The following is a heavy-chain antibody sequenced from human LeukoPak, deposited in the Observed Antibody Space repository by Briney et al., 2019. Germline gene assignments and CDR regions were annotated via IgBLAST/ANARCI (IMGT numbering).Heavy chain of an antibody. V-gene: IGHV4-39*01. CDR1: GVSISTSIYY. Sequence: SETLSLTCDVSGVSISTSIYYWAGLRQPPGKGLEWIGSVFYSGSAYYSPSFKSRLGIPLDTSKNQFSLQLSSVTVADTAVYYCARIGHGANSHLKWYFDVWGRGTLVTVSS. D-gene: IGHD4-23*01. CDR2: VFYSGSA. J-gene: IGHJ2*01. CDR3: ARIGHGANSHLKWYFDV.